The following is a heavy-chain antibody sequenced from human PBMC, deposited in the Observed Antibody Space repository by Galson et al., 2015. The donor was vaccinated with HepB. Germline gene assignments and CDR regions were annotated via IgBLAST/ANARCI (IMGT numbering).Heavy chain of an antibody. V-gene: IGHV4-39*01. Sequence: LSLTCTVSGGSISSSSYYWGWIRQPPGKGLEWIGSIYYSGSTYYNPSLKSRVTISVDTSKNQFSLKLSSVTAADTAVYYCARPGSSGYSWFDPWGQGTLVTVSS. CDR3: ARPGSSGYSWFDP. D-gene: IGHD3-22*01. J-gene: IGHJ5*02. CDR1: GGSISSSSYY. CDR2: IYYSGST.